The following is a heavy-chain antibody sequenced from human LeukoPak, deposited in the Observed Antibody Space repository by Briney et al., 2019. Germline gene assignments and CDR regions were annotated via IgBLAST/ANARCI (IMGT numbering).Heavy chain of an antibody. D-gene: IGHD2-2*01. CDR2: INHSGST. CDR1: GGSGSGYY. J-gene: IGHJ3*02. Sequence: SETLSLTCAVYGGSGSGYYWSLIRQPTGKGLEWIGEINHSGSTNYNPSLKSRVTISVDTSKNQFSLKLSSVTAADTAVYYCARPYCSSTSCWVAFDIWGQGTMVTVSS. CDR3: ARPYCSSTSCWVAFDI. V-gene: IGHV4-34*01.